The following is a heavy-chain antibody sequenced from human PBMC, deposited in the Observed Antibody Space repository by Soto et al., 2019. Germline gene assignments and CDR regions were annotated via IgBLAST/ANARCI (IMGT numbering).Heavy chain of an antibody. CDR2: ISAYNGNT. CDR1: GYTFTSYG. J-gene: IGHJ6*02. CDR3: ARDLFSYIRRYYYYGMDV. V-gene: IGHV1-18*01. D-gene: IGHD2-21*01. Sequence: ASVKVSCKASGYTFTSYGISWVRQAPGQGLEWMGWISAYNGNTNYAQKLQGRVTMTTDTSTSTAYMELRSLRSDDTAVYYCARDLFSYIRRYYYYGMDVWGQGTTVPVSS.